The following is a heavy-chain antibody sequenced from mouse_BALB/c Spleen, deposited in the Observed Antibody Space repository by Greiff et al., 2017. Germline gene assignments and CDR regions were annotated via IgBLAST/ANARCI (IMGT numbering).Heavy chain of an antibody. V-gene: IGHV1-82*01. Sequence: QVQLQQSGPELVKPGASVKISCKASGYAFSSSWMNWVKQRPGQGLEWIGRIYPGDGDTNYNGKFKGKATLTADKSSSTAYMQLSSLTSVDSAVYFCARSGGGATDFDDWGQGTTLTVSS. J-gene: IGHJ2*01. D-gene: IGHD1-1*01. CDR3: ARSGGGATDFDD. CDR2: IYPGDGDT. CDR1: GYAFSSSW.